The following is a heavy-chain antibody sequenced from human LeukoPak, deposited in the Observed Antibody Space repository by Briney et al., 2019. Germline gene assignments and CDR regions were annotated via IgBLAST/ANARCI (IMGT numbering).Heavy chain of an antibody. CDR1: GVSISSSGSY. Sequence: PSETLSLTCTVSGVSISSSGSYWAWIRQPPGKGLDWIGTISYAGSPNYNPSLNSRVTMSSDTSSNQSSLRLSSVTDADTAMYYCARVMAVLRYGADYWGQGSLVTVSS. V-gene: IGHV4-39*07. CDR2: ISYAGSP. D-gene: IGHD3-9*01. J-gene: IGHJ4*02. CDR3: ARVMAVLRYGADY.